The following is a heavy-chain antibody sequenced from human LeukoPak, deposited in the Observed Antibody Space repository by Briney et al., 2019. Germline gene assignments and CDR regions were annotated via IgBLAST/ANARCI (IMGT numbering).Heavy chain of an antibody. Sequence: GGSLRLSCAASGFTFSSYAMSWVRQAPGKGLEWVSAISGSGGSTYYADSVKGRFTISRDNSKNTLYLQTNSLRAEDTAVYYCAKDGSSWYAGYYYYYMDVWGKGTTVTVSS. D-gene: IGHD6-13*01. CDR1: GFTFSSYA. CDR3: AKDGSSWYAGYYYYYMDV. CDR2: ISGSGGST. J-gene: IGHJ6*03. V-gene: IGHV3-23*01.